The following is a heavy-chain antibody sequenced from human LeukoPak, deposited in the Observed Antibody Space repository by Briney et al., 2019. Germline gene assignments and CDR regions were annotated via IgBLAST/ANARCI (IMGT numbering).Heavy chain of an antibody. Sequence: GGSLRLSCAASGFTFSNYAMSWVRQAPGKGLEWVSVISGTGGSTYYADSAKGRFTISRDNSKNTVCLQMNSLRAEDTAVYYCAKDPPMGTYSPNNGMDVWGQGSTVIVSS. V-gene: IGHV3-23*01. CDR3: AKDPPMGTYSPNNGMDV. J-gene: IGHJ6*02. CDR2: ISGTGGST. CDR1: GFTFSNYA. D-gene: IGHD1-26*01.